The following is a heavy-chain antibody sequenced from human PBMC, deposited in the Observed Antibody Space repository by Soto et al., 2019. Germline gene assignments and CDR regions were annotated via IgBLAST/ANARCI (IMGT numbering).Heavy chain of an antibody. CDR1: GYTFTRYD. Sequence: QVQPVQSGAEVKKPGASMKVSCKASGYTFTRYDISWVRQATGQGLEWMGWMNPKTGNTGYAEKCQGRVTMTRNTSISTAYMELSHLRAEDTAVFYCARLSEDSSASNFYYTYMDGWGKGTTGTVS. CDR2: MNPKTGNT. J-gene: IGHJ6*03. V-gene: IGHV1-8*01. CDR3: ARLSEDSSASNFYYTYMDG. D-gene: IGHD6-6*01.